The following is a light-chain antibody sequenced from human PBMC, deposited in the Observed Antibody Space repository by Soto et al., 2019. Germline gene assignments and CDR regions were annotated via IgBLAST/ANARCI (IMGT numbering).Light chain of an antibody. J-gene: IGLJ2*01. Sequence: QSVLTQPASVSGSPGQSITISCTGTSSDVGGYNYVSWYQQRPGKAPKLMIFEASNRPSGVSNRFSGSKSGNTASLTISGLRAEDEADYYCSSYTRSSTLKVLFGGGTKVTVL. V-gene: IGLV2-14*01. CDR2: EAS. CDR3: SSYTRSSTLKVL. CDR1: SSDVGGYNY.